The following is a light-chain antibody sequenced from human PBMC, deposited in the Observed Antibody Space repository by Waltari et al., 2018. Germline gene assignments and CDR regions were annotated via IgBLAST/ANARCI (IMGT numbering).Light chain of an antibody. V-gene: IGLV2-23*02. J-gene: IGLJ3*02. CDR1: SSDVGGYNY. Sequence: QSALTQPASVSGSPGQSITISCTXTSSDVGGYNYVSWYQQHPGKAPKLMIYDVSKRPSGVSNRFSGSKSGNTASLTISGLQAEDEADYYCCSYAGSSTLVFGGGTKLTVL. CDR2: DVS. CDR3: CSYAGSSTLV.